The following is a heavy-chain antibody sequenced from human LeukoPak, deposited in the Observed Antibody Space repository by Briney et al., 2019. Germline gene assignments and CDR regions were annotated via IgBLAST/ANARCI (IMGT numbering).Heavy chain of an antibody. CDR1: GGSISSSSYY. V-gene: IGHV4-39*07. CDR3: ARGGYSYGVPYYYMDV. J-gene: IGHJ6*03. D-gene: IGHD5-18*01. CDR2: INHSGNT. Sequence: SETLSLTCTVSGGSISSSSYYWGWIRQPPGKGLEWIGEINHSGNTNYNPSLESRVTILVDTSKNQFSLKLNSVTAADTAVYYCARGGYSYGVPYYYMDVWGKGTTVTVSS.